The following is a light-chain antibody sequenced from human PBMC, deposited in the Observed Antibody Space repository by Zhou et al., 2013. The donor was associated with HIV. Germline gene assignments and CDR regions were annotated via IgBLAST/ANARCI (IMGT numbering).Light chain of an antibody. Sequence: DIQMTQSPSSLSASVGDRVTITCRASQSISSSLNWYQQKPGKAPNLLIYAASSLQSGVPSRFSGSGSGTDFTLTINSLQPEDFGTYYCQQSWTFGGGTKVEIK. J-gene: IGKJ4*01. V-gene: IGKV1-39*01. CDR2: AAS. CDR1: QSISSS. CDR3: QQSWT.